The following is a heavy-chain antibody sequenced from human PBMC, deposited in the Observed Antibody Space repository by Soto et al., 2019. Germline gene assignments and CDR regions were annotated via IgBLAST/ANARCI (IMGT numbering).Heavy chain of an antibody. CDR3: AKLYYANSFDP. D-gene: IGHD2-8*01. CDR2: IYYTGNT. V-gene: IGHV4-30-4*01. Sequence: SETMYLTCTVCSGSMSNVNDYWSWIRQPPGKGLEWIGYIYYTGNTYYNPSLRSRITVSVDTSKNQFSLDLSSVTAADTAVYYCAKLYYANSFDPWGQGTLVTVSS. CDR1: SGSMSNVNDY. J-gene: IGHJ5*02.